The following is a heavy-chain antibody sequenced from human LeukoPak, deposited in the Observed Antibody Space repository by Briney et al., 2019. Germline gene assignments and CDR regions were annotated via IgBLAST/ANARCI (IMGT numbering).Heavy chain of an antibody. J-gene: IGHJ3*02. CDR2: IRYDGSNK. CDR1: GFTFSSYG. CDR3: VADCSSTSCYSKSIVADAFDI. Sequence: PGGSLRLSCAASGFTFSSYGMHWVRQAPGKGLEWVAFIRYDGSNKYYADSVKGRFTISRDNSKNTLYLQMNSLRAEDTAVYYCVADCSSTSCYSKSIVADAFDIWGQGTMVTVSS. V-gene: IGHV3-30*02. D-gene: IGHD2-2*02.